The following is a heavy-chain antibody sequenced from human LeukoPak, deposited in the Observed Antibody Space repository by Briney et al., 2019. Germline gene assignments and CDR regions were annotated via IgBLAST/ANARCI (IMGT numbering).Heavy chain of an antibody. Sequence: SETLSLTCTVSGGSISSTNYYWGWIRQPPGKGLEWIGSIYYSGTTYYNPSLKSRVTISVDTSKNQFSLKLSSVTAADTAVYYCACRGSGSRGWFDPWGQGTLVTVSS. V-gene: IGHV4-39*01. CDR1: GGSISSTNYY. CDR3: ACRGSGSRGWFDP. J-gene: IGHJ5*02. D-gene: IGHD3-10*01. CDR2: IYYSGTT.